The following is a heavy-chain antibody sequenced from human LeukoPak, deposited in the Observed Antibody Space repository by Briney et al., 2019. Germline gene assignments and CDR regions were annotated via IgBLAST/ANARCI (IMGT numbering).Heavy chain of an antibody. Sequence: RASVKVSCKASGYTFTGYYMHWVRQAPGQGLEWMGWINPNSGGTNYAQKFQGRVTMTRDTSISTAYMELSRLRSEDTAVYYCATDVSGSYYRGFDYWGQGTLVTVSS. CDR2: INPNSGGT. J-gene: IGHJ4*02. D-gene: IGHD1-26*01. CDR1: GYTFTGYY. V-gene: IGHV1-2*02. CDR3: ATDVSGSYYRGFDY.